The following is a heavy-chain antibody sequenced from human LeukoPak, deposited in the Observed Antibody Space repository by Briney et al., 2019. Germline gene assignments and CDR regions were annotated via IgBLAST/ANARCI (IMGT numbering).Heavy chain of an antibody. Sequence: PSETLSLTCTVSGGSISSYYWSWIRQPAGKGLEWIGRIYTSGSTNYNPSLKSRVTISVDKSKNQFSLKLSSVTAADTAVYYCARGGRMWWCPHYNSYYYMDVWGKGTTVTVSS. CDR3: ARGGRMWWCPHYNSYYYMDV. V-gene: IGHV4-4*07. CDR1: GGSISSYY. D-gene: IGHD2-21*01. J-gene: IGHJ6*03. CDR2: IYTSGST.